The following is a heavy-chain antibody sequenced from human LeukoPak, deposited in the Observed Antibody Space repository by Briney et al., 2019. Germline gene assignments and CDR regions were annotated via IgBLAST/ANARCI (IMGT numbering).Heavy chain of an antibody. V-gene: IGHV1-69*13. D-gene: IGHD6-6*01. CDR3: AREEYRIAARRGYYYYYMDV. CDR2: IFPIFGTA. CDR1: GGTFSSYA. J-gene: IGHJ6*03. Sequence: SVTVTCKASGGTFSSYAISWVRQPPGQGLEWMGGIFPIFGTANYAQKFQGRVTITADESTSTAYMELSSLRSEDTAVYYCAREEYRIAARRGYYYYYMDVWGKGTTVTVSS.